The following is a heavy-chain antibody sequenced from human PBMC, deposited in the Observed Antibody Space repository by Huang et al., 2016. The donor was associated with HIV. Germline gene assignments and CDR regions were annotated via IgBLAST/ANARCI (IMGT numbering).Heavy chain of an antibody. D-gene: IGHD3-10*01. CDR3: ARQYYYGSGWYFDL. CDR1: GGSVSSGSNY. J-gene: IGHJ2*01. CDR2: IYNSGST. Sequence: QVQLQESGPGLVKPSETLSLTCTVSGGSVSSGSNYWSWIRQPPGKGLEWIGYIYNSGSTKYNPSLKGRVTIALDTSKNLFTLKLTSVTAADTAGYYCARQYYYGSGWYFDLWGRGTLVTVSS. V-gene: IGHV4-61*01.